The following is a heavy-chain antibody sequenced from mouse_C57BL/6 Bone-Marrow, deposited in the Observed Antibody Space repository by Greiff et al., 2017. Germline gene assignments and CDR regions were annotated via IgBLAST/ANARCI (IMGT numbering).Heavy chain of an antibody. Sequence: VQLQQPGAELVMPGASVKLSCKASGYTFTSYWMHWVKQRPGQGLEWIGEIDPSDSYTNYNQKFKGKSTLTVDKSSSTAYMQLSSLTSEDSAVYYCAREDDGYHWYFDVWGTGTTVTVSS. D-gene: IGHD2-3*01. V-gene: IGHV1-69*01. J-gene: IGHJ1*03. CDR1: GYTFTSYW. CDR3: AREDDGYHWYFDV. CDR2: IDPSDSYT.